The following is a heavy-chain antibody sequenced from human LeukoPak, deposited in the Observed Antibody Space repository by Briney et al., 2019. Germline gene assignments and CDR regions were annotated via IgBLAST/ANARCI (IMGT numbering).Heavy chain of an antibody. V-gene: IGHV3-7*01. Sequence: PGGSLRLSCAASGFTFSGHSMTWVRQAPGKGLEWVANINLDGSERFYVDFVKGRFTISRDNAKNSLYLQMNSLRAEDTAVYYCVRNYYLDFWGQGTLVTVSS. D-gene: IGHD1-7*01. J-gene: IGHJ4*02. CDR3: VRNYYLDF. CDR1: GFTFSGHS. CDR2: INLDGSER.